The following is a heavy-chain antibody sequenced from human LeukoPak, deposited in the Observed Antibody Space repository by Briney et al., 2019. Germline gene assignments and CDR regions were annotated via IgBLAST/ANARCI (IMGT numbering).Heavy chain of an antibody. V-gene: IGHV4-30-4*08. D-gene: IGHD3-10*01. J-gene: IGHJ4*02. CDR2: IFYSGST. Sequence: SETLSLTCTVSGGSISSGGYYWSWVRQHPGKGLEWIGYIFYSGSTYYNPSLKSRVTISVDTSKNQFSLKLSSVTAADTAVYYCARGGGHMVRGVIIPTDFDYWGQGTLVTVSS. CDR3: ARGGGHMVRGVIIPTDFDY. CDR1: GGSISSGGYY.